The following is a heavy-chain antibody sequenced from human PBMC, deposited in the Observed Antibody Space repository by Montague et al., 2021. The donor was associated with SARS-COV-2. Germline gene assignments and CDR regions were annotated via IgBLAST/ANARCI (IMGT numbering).Heavy chain of an antibody. Sequence: SETLSLTCTVSGGSISSYYWSWIRQPPGKGLEWIGYIYYSGSTNYNPSLKSRVTISVDTSKNQFSLKLSSVTAADTAVYYCAGHKRFDGLLILKVGYCCMDVWGQGTTVTVSS. CDR1: GGSISSYY. J-gene: IGHJ6*02. CDR2: IYYSGST. D-gene: IGHD3-9*01. V-gene: IGHV4-59*08. CDR3: AGHKRFDGLLILKVGYCCMDV.